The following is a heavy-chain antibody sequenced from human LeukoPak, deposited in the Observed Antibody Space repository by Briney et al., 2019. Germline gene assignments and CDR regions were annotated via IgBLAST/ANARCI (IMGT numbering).Heavy chain of an antibody. CDR2: IASGGGANR. J-gene: IGHJ6*02. CDR1: GFTFSSYE. D-gene: IGHD2/OR15-2a*01. CDR3: ARIGTTTRGPAGLDV. V-gene: IGHV3-48*03. Sequence: PGRSLRLSCAASGFTFSSYEMNCVRQPPGNGLEWVSYIASGGGANRFYSESVKGRFTISRDNAKNSLYLHMNSMRAEDTGVYYCARIGTTTRGPAGLDVWGQGTTVTVSS.